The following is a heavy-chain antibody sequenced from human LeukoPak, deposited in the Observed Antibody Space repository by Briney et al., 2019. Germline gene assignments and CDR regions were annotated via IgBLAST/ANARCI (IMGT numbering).Heavy chain of an antibody. V-gene: IGHV4-38-2*02. CDR2: IYHSGST. J-gene: IGHJ4*02. D-gene: IGHD3-3*01. CDR1: GYSISSGYY. CDR3: ARERFLEWLLSGYFDY. Sequence: PSETLSLTXAVSGYSISSGYYWGWIRQPPGKGLEWIGSIYHSGSTYYNPSLKSRVTISVDTSKNQFSLKLSSVTAADTAVYYCARERFLEWLLSGYFDYWGQGTLVTVSS.